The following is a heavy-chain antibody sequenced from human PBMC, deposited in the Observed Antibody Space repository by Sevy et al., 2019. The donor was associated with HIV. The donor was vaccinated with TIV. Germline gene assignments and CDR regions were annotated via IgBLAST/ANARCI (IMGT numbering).Heavy chain of an antibody. CDR1: GFTFSDYA. CDR2: ISYHGRNQ. CDR3: ARKQFVLPFDY. Sequence: GGSLRLSWAASGFTFSDYAIQWVRQAPGKGLEWLAVISYHGRNQFYADSVRGRFTISRDDSKNTVYLQMNSLRPDDTAVYYCARKQFVLPFDYWGQGTLVTVSS. D-gene: IGHD6-6*01. V-gene: IGHV3-30*04. J-gene: IGHJ4*02.